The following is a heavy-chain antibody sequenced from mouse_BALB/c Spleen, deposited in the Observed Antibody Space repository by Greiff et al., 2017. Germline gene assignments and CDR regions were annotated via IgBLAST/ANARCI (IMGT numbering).Heavy chain of an antibody. Sequence: DVKVEESGGGLVKPGGSLKLSCAASGFTFSSYAMSWVRQSPERRREGDAESSSGGSYNYYPDTVTGRFTISRDDAKNTLYLEMSSLRSEDTAMYYCARASTMITTAWFAYLGQGTLVTVSA. CDR1: GFTFSSYA. CDR2: SSSGGSYN. J-gene: IGHJ3*01. D-gene: IGHD2-4*01. CDR3: ARASTMITTAWFAY. V-gene: IGHV5-9-4*01.